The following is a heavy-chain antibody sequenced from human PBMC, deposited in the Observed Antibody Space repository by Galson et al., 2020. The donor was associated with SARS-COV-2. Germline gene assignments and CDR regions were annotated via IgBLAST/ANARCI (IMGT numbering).Heavy chain of an antibody. D-gene: IGHD3-22*01. CDR3: ARESTMIGGWSEDGMDV. V-gene: IGHV3-7*01. CDR1: GFTFSSYW. CDR2: IKQDGSEK. Sequence: GESLKISCAASGFTFSSYWMSWVRQAPGKGLEWVANIKQDGSEKYYVDSVKGRFTISRDNAKNSLYLQMNSLRAEDTAVYYCARESTMIGGWSEDGMDVWVQGTTVTVSS. J-gene: IGHJ6*02.